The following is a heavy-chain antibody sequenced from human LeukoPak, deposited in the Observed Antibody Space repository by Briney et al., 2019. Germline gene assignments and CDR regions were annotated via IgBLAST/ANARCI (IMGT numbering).Heavy chain of an antibody. CDR3: ASAKGWFDP. V-gene: IGHV5-51*01. CDR1: GYSFNTYW. CDR2: IYPGDSTA. Sequence: GESLKISCKGSGYSFNTYWIGWVRQMPGKGLEWMGIIYPGDSTAKYSPSFQGQVTFSADKSISTAYLQWNSLKASDTAMYYCASAKGWFDPWGQGTLVTVSS. J-gene: IGHJ5*02.